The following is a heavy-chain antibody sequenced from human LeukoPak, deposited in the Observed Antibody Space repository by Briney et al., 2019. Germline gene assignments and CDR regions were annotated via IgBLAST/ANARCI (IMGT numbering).Heavy chain of an antibody. D-gene: IGHD6-25*01. V-gene: IGHV4-61*02. J-gene: IGHJ4*02. CDR1: GGSISSSSYY. CDR2: IYTSGST. CDR3: ARSWVGDTGATFDY. Sequence: PSETLSLTCTVSGGSISSSSYYWSWIRQPAGKGLEWIGRIYTSGSTNYNPSLKSRVTMSVDTSKNQFSLKLSSVTAADTAVYYCARSWVGDTGATFDYWGQGTLVTVSS.